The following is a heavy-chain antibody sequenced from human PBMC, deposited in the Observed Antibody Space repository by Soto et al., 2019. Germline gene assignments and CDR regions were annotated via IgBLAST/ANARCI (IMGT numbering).Heavy chain of an antibody. D-gene: IGHD4-4*01. J-gene: IGHJ6*02. Sequence: PSETLSLTCTVSGGSIKGYYWSWIRQPPGKGLEWIGNIYYSGSTSYNPSLKSRVTISVDTSKNQLSLKLSSVTAADSAVFYCARGGTATTVYYSGMDVWGQGTTVTVSS. CDR3: ARGGTATTVYYSGMDV. V-gene: IGHV4-59*01. CDR2: IYYSGST. CDR1: GGSIKGYY.